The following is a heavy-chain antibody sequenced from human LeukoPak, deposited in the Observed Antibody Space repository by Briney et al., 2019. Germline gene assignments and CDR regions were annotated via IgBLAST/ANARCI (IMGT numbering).Heavy chain of an antibody. CDR3: AKDLYCSSTSCYRIGMDV. Sequence: GGSLRLSCAASGFNFDDYAMLWVRQAPGKGLEWVSLISGDGSTTYYADSVKGRFTISRSNSKKSLYLQMNSLRSEDTAAYYCAKDLYCSSTSCYRIGMDVWGQGTTATVSS. D-gene: IGHD2-2*01. CDR2: ISGDGSTT. J-gene: IGHJ6*02. V-gene: IGHV3-43*02. CDR1: GFNFDDYA.